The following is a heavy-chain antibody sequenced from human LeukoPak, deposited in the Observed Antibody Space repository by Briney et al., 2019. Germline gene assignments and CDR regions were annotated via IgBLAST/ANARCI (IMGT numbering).Heavy chain of an antibody. D-gene: IGHD6-13*01. J-gene: IGHJ4*02. CDR3: AKDLILRSSWYGSYFDY. Sequence: GGSLRLSCAASGFTFSSYWMSWVRQAPGKGLEWVANIKQDGSEKYYVDSVKGRFTISRDNAKNSLYLQMNSLRAEDAAVYYCAKDLILRSSWYGSYFDYWGQGTLVTVSS. CDR1: GFTFSSYW. V-gene: IGHV3-7*01. CDR2: IKQDGSEK.